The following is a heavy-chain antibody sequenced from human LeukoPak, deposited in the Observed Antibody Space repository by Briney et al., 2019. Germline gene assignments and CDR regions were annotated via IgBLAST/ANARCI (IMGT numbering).Heavy chain of an antibody. CDR1: GGSFSGYY. D-gene: IGHD1-26*01. V-gene: IGHV4-34*01. CDR3: ARGISGSHGVDAFDI. CDR2: INHSGST. J-gene: IGHJ3*02. Sequence: SETLSLTCAVYGGSFSGYYWSWIRQPPGKGLEWIGEINHSGSTNYNPSLKSRVTISVDTSKNQFSLKLSSVTAADTAVYYCARGISGSHGVDAFDIWGQGTMVTVSS.